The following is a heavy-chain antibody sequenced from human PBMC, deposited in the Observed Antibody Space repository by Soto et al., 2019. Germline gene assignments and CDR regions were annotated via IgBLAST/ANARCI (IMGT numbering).Heavy chain of an antibody. CDR1: GFTFSSYW. D-gene: IGHD3-3*01. CDR2: IKQDGSEK. Sequence: GGSLRLSCAASGFTFSSYWMSWVRQAPGKGLEWVANIKQDGSEKYYVDSVKGRFTISRDNAKNSLYLQMNSLRAEDTAVYYCARDTTELRFLAWLYLARPYGMDVWGQGTTVTVSS. CDR3: ARDTTELRFLAWLYLARPYGMDV. V-gene: IGHV3-7*03. J-gene: IGHJ6*02.